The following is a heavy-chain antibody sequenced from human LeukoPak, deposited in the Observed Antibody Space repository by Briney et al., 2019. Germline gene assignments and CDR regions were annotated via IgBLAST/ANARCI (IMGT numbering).Heavy chain of an antibody. CDR2: ISGSGGST. Sequence: GGSLRLSCAASGFTFSSYAMSWVRQAPGKGLEWVSAISGSGGSTYYADSVKGRFTISRDSSKNTLYLQMNSLRAEDTAVYYCAKDFFILRYFDWLSSYFDYWGQGTLVTVSS. CDR3: AKDFFILRYFDWLSSYFDY. D-gene: IGHD3-9*01. CDR1: GFTFSSYA. J-gene: IGHJ4*02. V-gene: IGHV3-23*01.